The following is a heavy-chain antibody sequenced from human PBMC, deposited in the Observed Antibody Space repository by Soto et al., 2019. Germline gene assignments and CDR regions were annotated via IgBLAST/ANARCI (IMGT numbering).Heavy chain of an antibody. V-gene: IGHV3-30*18. D-gene: IGHD3-3*02. Sequence: QVQLVESGGGVIQPGGSLRLSCGASGFTLSNFGVHWVRQAPGKGPEWVGAISSDGKTESYGASVRGRFTVSRDNSQNRWFLQMNSLRRAVTGVYYLAQGHLGVNHSPLAIWGQG. CDR1: GFTLSNFG. CDR3: AQGHLGVNHSPLAI. J-gene: IGHJ1*01. CDR2: ISSDGKTE.